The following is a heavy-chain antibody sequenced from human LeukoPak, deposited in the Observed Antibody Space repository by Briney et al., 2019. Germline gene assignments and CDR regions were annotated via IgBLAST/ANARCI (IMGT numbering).Heavy chain of an antibody. V-gene: IGHV4-34*01. J-gene: IGHJ4*02. CDR1: GGSFSGYY. D-gene: IGHD3-10*01. Sequence: PSETLSLTCAVYGGSFSGYYWSWIRQPPGKGLEWIGEINHSGSTNYNPSLKSRVTISVDTFKNQFSLKLSSVTAADTAVYYCARIQYYYGSGSYADYWGQGTLVTVSS. CDR2: INHSGST. CDR3: ARIQYYYGSGSYADY.